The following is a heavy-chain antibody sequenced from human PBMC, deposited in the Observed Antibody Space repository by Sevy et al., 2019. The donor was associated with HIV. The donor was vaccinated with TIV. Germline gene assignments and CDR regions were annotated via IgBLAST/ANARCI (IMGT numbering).Heavy chain of an antibody. CDR2: ISKSSSYI. V-gene: IGHV3-21*04. CDR3: TRGSGIDYYEKGMDL. CDR1: GSSFESFA. J-gene: IGHJ6*02. Sequence: GGSLRLSCAASGSSFESFAMNWVRQAPGKGLEWVVYISKSSSYIYYADSVKGRFTISRDNAKNSLFLQMNSLGAEDTAIDYCTRGSGIDYYEKGMDLWGQGTTVTVSS. D-gene: IGHD3-10*01.